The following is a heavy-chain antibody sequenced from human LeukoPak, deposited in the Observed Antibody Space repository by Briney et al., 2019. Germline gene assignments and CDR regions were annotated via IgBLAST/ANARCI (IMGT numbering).Heavy chain of an antibody. Sequence: GASVKVSCEASGGTFSSYAISWVRQAPGQGLEWMGIINPSGGSTSYAQKFQGRVTMTRDTSTSTVYMELSSLRSEDTAVYYCARAPGGSGSYLYYYYYYMDVWGKGTTVTVSS. CDR3: ARAPGGSGSYLYYYYYYMDV. V-gene: IGHV1-46*03. CDR2: INPSGGST. J-gene: IGHJ6*03. D-gene: IGHD3-10*01. CDR1: GGTFSSYA.